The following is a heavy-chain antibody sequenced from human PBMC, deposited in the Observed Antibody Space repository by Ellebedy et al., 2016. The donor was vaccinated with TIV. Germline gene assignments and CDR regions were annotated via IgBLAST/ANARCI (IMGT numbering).Heavy chain of an antibody. D-gene: IGHD2-8*01. CDR3: ARTFSPHCSSGVCYMAYYFDY. CDR2: IYYSGST. Sequence: MPSETLSLTCTVSVASVSNYYWSWIRQPPGKGLEWIGNIYYSGSTYHSPSLKSRVTISVDTSKNQFSLKLSSVTAADTAVYYCARTFSPHCSSGVCYMAYYFDYWGQGTLVTVSS. J-gene: IGHJ4*02. V-gene: IGHV4-59*04. CDR1: VASVSNYY.